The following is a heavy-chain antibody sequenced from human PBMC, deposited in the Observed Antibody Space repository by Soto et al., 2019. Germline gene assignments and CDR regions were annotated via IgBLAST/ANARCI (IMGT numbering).Heavy chain of an antibody. CDR1: GYTFTSYG. J-gene: IGHJ6*03. CDR2: MNPNSGNT. V-gene: IGHV1-8*02. Sequence: GASVKVSCKASGYTFTSYGISWVRQATGQGLEWMGWMNPNSGNTGYAQKFQGRVTMTRNTSISTAYMELSSLRSEDTAVYYCARKGVAARRLYYYYYMDVWGKGTTVTVS. D-gene: IGHD6-6*01. CDR3: ARKGVAARRLYYYYYMDV.